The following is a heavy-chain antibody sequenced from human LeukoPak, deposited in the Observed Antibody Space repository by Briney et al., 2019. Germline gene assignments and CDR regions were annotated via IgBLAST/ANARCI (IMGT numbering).Heavy chain of an antibody. Sequence: SVKVSCKASGGTFSSYAISWVRQAPGQGLEWMGGIIPIFGTANYAQKLQGRVTMTTDTSTSTAYMELRSLRSDDTAVYYCARDFTMIVVADAFDIWGQGTMVTVSS. J-gene: IGHJ3*02. CDR2: IIPIFGTA. CDR3: ARDFTMIVVADAFDI. D-gene: IGHD3-22*01. V-gene: IGHV1-69*05. CDR1: GGTFSSYA.